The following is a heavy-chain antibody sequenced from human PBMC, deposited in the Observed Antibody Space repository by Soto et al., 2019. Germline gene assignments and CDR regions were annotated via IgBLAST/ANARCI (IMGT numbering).Heavy chain of an antibody. CDR2: ISYDGSTK. D-gene: IGHD6-19*01. CDR3: AKERWRHVAVPSEDFDY. J-gene: IGHJ4*02. V-gene: IGHV3-30*18. CDR1: GFTFSSYG. Sequence: QVQQVESGGGVVQPGRSLRLSCAASGFTFSSYGMYWVRQAPGKGLEWVAVISYDGSTKYYADSVKGRFTISRDNSKNTLYLQTNSLRAEHTALYYCAKERWRHVAVPSEDFDYWGQGSQVTVSS.